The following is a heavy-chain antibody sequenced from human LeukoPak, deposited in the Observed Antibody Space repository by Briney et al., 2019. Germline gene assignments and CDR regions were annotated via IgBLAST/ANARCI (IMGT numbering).Heavy chain of an antibody. D-gene: IGHD4-11*01. CDR3: ARERLQGYFQH. CDR2: INAGNGNT. J-gene: IGHJ1*01. Sequence: GASVKVSCKASGYTFTSYAMHWVRQAPGQRLEWMGWINAGNGNTKYSQKFQGRVTITRDTSASTAYMELSSLRSQDTAVYYCARERLQGYFQHWGQGTLVTVSS. CDR1: GYTFTSYA. V-gene: IGHV1-3*01.